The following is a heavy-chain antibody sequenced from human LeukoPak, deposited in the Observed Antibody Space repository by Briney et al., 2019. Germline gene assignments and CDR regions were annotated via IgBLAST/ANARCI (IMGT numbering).Heavy chain of an antibody. D-gene: IGHD3-3*01. J-gene: IGHJ5*02. CDR1: GYTLTELS. Sequence: ASVTVSCKVSGYTLTELSMHWVRQAPGKGLEWMGGFDPEDGETIYAQKFQGRVTMTEDTSTDTAYMELSSLRSEDTAVYYCATRHVLRFLEWLYHWGQGTLVTVSS. CDR3: ATRHVLRFLEWLYH. CDR2: FDPEDGET. V-gene: IGHV1-24*01.